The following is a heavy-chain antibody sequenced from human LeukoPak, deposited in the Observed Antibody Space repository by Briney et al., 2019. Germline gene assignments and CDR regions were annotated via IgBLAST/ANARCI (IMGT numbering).Heavy chain of an antibody. CDR2: ISSSSSYI. CDR3: ARDQYSYGRFYDY. V-gene: IGHV3-21*01. J-gene: IGHJ4*02. CDR1: GFTFDDYA. D-gene: IGHD5-18*01. Sequence: GGSLRLSCATSGFTFDDYAMHWVRQAPGKGLEWVSSISSSSSYIYYADSVKGRFTISRDNAKNSLYLQMNSLRAEDTAVYYCARDQYSYGRFYDYWGQGTLVTVSS.